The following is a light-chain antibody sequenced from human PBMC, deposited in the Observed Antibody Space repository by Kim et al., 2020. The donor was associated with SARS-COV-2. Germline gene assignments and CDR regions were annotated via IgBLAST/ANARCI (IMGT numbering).Light chain of an antibody. J-gene: IGKJ4*02. Sequence: EIVMTQSTPTLSVSPGERATLSCRASQSVNRNLVWYQQKPGQAPRLLIYDASTRATGIPARFSGSGSGTEFTLTISSLQSEDFAVYYCQQYNNSRTFGEGTKVDIK. CDR3: QQYNNSRT. V-gene: IGKV3-15*01. CDR2: DAS. CDR1: QSVNRN.